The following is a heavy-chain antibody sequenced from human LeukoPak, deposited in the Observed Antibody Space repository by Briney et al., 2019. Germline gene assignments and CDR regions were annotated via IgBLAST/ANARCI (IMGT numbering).Heavy chain of an antibody. J-gene: IGHJ4*02. V-gene: IGHV3-9*01. CDR3: AKTGTPWYYFDY. CDR2: ISWNSGSI. CDR1: GFTFDDYA. D-gene: IGHD6-13*01. Sequence: GGSLRLSCAASGFTFDDYAMHWVRQAPGKGLEWVSGISWNSGSIGYADSVKGRFTISRDNAKNTLYLQMNSLRAEDTAVYYCAKTGTPWYYFDYWGQGTLVTVSS.